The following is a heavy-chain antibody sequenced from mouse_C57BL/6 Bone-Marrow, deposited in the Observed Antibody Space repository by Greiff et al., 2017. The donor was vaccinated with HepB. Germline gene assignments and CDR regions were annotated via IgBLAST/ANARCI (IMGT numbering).Heavy chain of an antibody. CDR1: GYTFTSYW. V-gene: IGHV1-55*01. CDR3: ARVPYGYYENYYAMDY. Sequence: QVQLQQSGAELVKPGASVKMSCKASGYTFTSYWITWVKQRPGQGLEWIGDIYPGSGSTNYNEKFKSKATLTVDTSSSTAYMQLSSLTSEDSAVYYCARVPYGYYENYYAMDYWGQGTSVTVSS. D-gene: IGHD2-3*01. CDR2: IYPGSGST. J-gene: IGHJ4*01.